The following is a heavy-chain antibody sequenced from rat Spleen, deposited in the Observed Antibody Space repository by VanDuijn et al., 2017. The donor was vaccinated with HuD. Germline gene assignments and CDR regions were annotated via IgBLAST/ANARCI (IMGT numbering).Heavy chain of an antibody. CDR3: ARPNWRYVMDA. V-gene: IGHV5-29*01. CDR1: GFTFSNYG. D-gene: IGHD5-1*01. CDR2: ISYDGSST. J-gene: IGHJ4*01. Sequence: EVQLLEPGVGLVQPGRSLKLSCAASGFTFSNYGMAWVCQAPTKRLEWVATISYDGSSTYYRDSVKGRFTISRDNANSTLYLQMDSLRSEDTATYYCARPNWRYVMDAWGQGASVTVSS.